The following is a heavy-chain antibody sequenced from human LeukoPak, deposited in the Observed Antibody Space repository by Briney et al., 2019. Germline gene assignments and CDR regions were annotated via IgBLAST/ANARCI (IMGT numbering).Heavy chain of an antibody. CDR3: ASSAVAGIFDY. V-gene: IGHV1-69*05. Sequence: ASVKVSCKASGGTFDNYGISWVRQAPGQGLEWMGGIIPIFGTANYAQKFQGRVTITTDESTSTAYMELSSLRSEDTAVYYCASSAVAGIFDYWGQGTLVTVSS. CDR2: IIPIFGTA. D-gene: IGHD6-19*01. CDR1: GGTFDNYG. J-gene: IGHJ4*02.